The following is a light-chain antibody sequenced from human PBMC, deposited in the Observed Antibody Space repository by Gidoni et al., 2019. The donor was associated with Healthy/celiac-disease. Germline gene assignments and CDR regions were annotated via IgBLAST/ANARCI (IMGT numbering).Light chain of an antibody. J-gene: IGKJ3*01. V-gene: IGKV1-33*01. CDR3: QQYDNLWT. CDR1: QDISNY. CDR2: DAT. Sequence: DIQMTQSPSSLSSSVGDRVTITCKASQDISNYLNWYQQKPVKAHKLMIYDATNLETGVPSSFSRSGSGTDFIFIIRIVKHEDMVKYYWQQYDNLWTFGPGTKVDIK.